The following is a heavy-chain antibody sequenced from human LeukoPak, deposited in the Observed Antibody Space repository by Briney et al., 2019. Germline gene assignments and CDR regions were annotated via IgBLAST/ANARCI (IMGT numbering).Heavy chain of an antibody. CDR2: IRYGGSNK. D-gene: IGHD4-17*01. CDR1: GFTFSSYG. Sequence: GGSLRLSCAASGFTFSSYGMHWVRQAPGKGLGWVAFIRYGGSNKYYADSVKGRFTISRDNSKNTLYLQMNSLRAEDTAVYYCAKDLIVAVTTDDAGFDYWGQGTLVTVSS. CDR3: AKDLIVAVTTDDAGFDY. J-gene: IGHJ4*02. V-gene: IGHV3-30*02.